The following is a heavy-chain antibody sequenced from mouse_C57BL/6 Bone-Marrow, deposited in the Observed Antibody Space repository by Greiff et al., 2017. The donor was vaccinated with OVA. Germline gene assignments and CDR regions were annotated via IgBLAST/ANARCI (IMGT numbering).Heavy chain of an antibody. CDR1: GFTFSSYA. CDR3: ARASYGSSFDY. CDR2: ISDGGSYT. D-gene: IGHD1-1*01. V-gene: IGHV5-4*03. J-gene: IGHJ2*01. Sequence: VMLVESGGGLVKPGGSLKLSCAASGFTFSSYAMSWVRQTPEKRLEWVATISDGGSYTYYPDNVKGRFTISRDNAKNNLYLQMSHLKSEDTAMYYCARASYGSSFDYWGQGTTLTVSS.